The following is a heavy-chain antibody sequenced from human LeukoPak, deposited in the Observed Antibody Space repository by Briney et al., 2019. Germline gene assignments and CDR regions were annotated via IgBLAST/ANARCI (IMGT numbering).Heavy chain of an antibody. J-gene: IGHJ3*02. CDR1: GLTFSRYR. Sequence: RGSLRLYCAASGLTFSRYRMNWVRQAPGKGLEWVSSISSSSSYINYADSVKGRFTISRDNAKNSLYLQMNSLRAEDTAVYYCARDREDIVVVVAASAQEAFDIWGQGTMVTVSS. CDR3: ARDREDIVVVVAASAQEAFDI. V-gene: IGHV3-21*01. CDR2: ISSSSSYI. D-gene: IGHD2-15*01.